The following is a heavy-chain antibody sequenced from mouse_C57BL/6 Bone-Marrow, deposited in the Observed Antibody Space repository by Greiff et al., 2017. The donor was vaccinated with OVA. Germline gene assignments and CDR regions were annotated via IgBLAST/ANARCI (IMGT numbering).Heavy chain of an antibody. Sequence: EVQVVESGGGLVQPGESLKLSCESNEYEFPSHDMSWVRKPPEKRLELVAAINSDGGSTYYPDTMERRFIISRDNTKKTLYLQMSSLRSEDTALYYCARSPFNWDPYYFDYWGQGTTLTVSS. V-gene: IGHV5-2*01. CDR2: INSDGGST. CDR1: EYEFPSHD. J-gene: IGHJ2*01. D-gene: IGHD4-1*02. CDR3: ARSPFNWDPYYFDY.